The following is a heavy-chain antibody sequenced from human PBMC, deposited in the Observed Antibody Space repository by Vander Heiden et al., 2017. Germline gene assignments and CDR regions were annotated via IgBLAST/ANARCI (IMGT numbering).Heavy chain of an antibody. Sequence: VQLLESGGGLVQPGGCLRLSCPASGFAFSRKAMGWVRQAAGKGLEWVSATNGNGDSTYYADSVKGRFTFSRDNSKNTLYLQMNSLRAEDTAVYYCAKGLISWSHFDYWGQGTLVTVSS. J-gene: IGHJ4*02. V-gene: IGHV3-23*01. CDR3: AKGLISWSHFDY. CDR1: GFAFSRKA. CDR2: TNGNGDST. D-gene: IGHD1-26*01.